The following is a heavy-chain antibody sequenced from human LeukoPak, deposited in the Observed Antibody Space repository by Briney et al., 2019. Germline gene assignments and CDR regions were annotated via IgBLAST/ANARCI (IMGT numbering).Heavy chain of an antibody. D-gene: IGHD3-3*01. V-gene: IGHV3-74*01. CDR3: ARALTTIFGVGYMDV. J-gene: IGHJ6*03. Sequence: GGSLRLSCAASGFTFSSFGMSWVRQAPGKGLGWVSRINSDGSSTSYADSVKGRFTISRDNAKSTLYLQMRSLRAEDTAVYCCARALTTIFGVGYMDVWRKGTTATVSS. CDR2: INSDGSST. CDR1: GFTFSSFG.